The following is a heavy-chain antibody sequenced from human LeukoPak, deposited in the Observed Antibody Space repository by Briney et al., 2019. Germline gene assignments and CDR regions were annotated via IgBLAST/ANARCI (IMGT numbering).Heavy chain of an antibody. V-gene: IGHV3-30*18. D-gene: IGHD6-19*01. CDR3: AKAYSRGWYDGAFDY. CDR1: GFTFSSYG. CDR2: ISYDGSNK. J-gene: IGHJ4*02. Sequence: GSLRLSCAASGFTFSSYGMHWVRQAPGKGLEWVAVISYDGSNKYYADSVKGRFTISRDNSKNTLYLQMTSLRAEDTAVYYCAKAYSRGWYDGAFDYWGQGTLVTVSS.